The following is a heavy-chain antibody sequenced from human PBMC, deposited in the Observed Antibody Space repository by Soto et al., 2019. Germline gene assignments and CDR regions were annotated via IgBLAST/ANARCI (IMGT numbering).Heavy chain of an antibody. CDR1: RFTFSDYY. J-gene: IGHJ6*02. D-gene: IGHD3-10*01. Sequence: QVQLVESGGGLVKPGGSLRLSCAASRFTFSDYYMSWIRQAPGKGLEWVSYISSSGSSIYNSDSVKGRFIISRDNAKKSLYLQMNSLRAGDTAVYYCARMVGKGGYYGMDVWGQGTTVTVSS. CDR3: ARMVGKGGYYGMDV. V-gene: IGHV3-11*01. CDR2: ISSSGSSI.